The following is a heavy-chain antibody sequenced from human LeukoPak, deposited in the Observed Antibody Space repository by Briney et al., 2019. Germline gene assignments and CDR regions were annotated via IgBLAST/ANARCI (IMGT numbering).Heavy chain of an antibody. CDR3: ARAAGDEWLLRFDY. V-gene: IGHV4-39*07. D-gene: IGHD3-3*01. CDR2: IYYSGST. J-gene: IGHJ4*02. CDR1: GGSISSSSYY. Sequence: SETLSLTCTVSGGSISSSSYYWGWIRQPPGKGLEWIGSIYYSGSTYYNPSLKSRVTISVDTSKNQFSLKLSSVTAADTAVYYCARAAGDEWLLRFDYWGQGTLVTVSS.